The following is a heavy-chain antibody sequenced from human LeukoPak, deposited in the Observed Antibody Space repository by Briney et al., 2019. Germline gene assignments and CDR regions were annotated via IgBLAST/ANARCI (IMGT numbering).Heavy chain of an antibody. D-gene: IGHD3-3*01. V-gene: IGHV3-30*02. J-gene: IGHJ6*03. CDR3: AKDMGQYDFWSGQNYYYYMDV. Sequence: PGGSLRLSCAASGFTFSSYGMHWVRQAPGKGLEWVACIRYDGSNKYYADSVKGRFTISRDNSKNTLYLQMNSLRAEDTAVYYCAKDMGQYDFWSGQNYYYYMDVWGKGTTVTVSS. CDR1: GFTFSSYG. CDR2: IRYDGSNK.